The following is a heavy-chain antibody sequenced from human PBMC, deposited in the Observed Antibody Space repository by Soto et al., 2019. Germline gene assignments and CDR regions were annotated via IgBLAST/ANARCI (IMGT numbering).Heavy chain of an antibody. D-gene: IGHD3-22*01. CDR3: AHSSGHHYYFDS. CDR2: LYSGGSS. J-gene: IGHJ4*02. V-gene: IGHV3-53*01. CDR1: GLTVSRNY. Sequence: EQLVESGGGLIQPGGSLRISCAFSGLTVSRNYMSWVRQAPGKGLDWVSVLYSGGSSSYAESVKGRFTISRDSSKNILFLQMNSLRPEDTAIYYCAHSSGHHYYFDSWGQGTRVTVSS.